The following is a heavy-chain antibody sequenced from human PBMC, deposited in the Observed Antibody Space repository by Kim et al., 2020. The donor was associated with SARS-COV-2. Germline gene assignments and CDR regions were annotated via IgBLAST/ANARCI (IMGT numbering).Heavy chain of an antibody. Sequence: GGSLRLSCAASGFTVSSHYMSWVRQAPGKGLEWVSIIYSGDSTNYADSVRGRFTISRDNSKNTLYLQMNNLRAEDTAIYYCARDFNGGGASFDYWGQGTLVTVSS. CDR2: IYSGDST. J-gene: IGHJ4*02. V-gene: IGHV3-53*01. CDR3: ARDFNGGGASFDY. CDR1: GFTVSSHY.